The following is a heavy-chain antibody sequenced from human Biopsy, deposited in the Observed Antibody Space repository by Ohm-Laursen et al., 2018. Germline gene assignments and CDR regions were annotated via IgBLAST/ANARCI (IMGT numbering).Heavy chain of an antibody. D-gene: IGHD5-18*01. CDR1: GYTFTGYY. Sequence: SSVTVSCKASGYTFTGYYMHWVRQAPGQGLEWMGWINPNSGGTNYAQKFQGRVTMTRDTSISTAYMELSRLRSDDTAVYYCARGGVDTAMVENWGQGTLVTVSS. V-gene: IGHV1-2*02. J-gene: IGHJ4*02. CDR2: INPNSGGT. CDR3: ARGGVDTAMVEN.